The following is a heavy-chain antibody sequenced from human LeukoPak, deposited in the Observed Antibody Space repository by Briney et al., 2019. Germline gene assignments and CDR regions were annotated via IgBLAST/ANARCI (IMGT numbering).Heavy chain of an antibody. Sequence: SETLSLTCAVYGGSFSGYYWSWIRQPPGKGLEWIGEINRSGSTNYNPSLKSRVTISVDTSKNQFSLKLSSVTAADTAVYYCARDRGWGSGWYTDYWGQGTLVTVSS. CDR3: ARDRGWGSGWYTDY. D-gene: IGHD6-19*01. CDR2: INRSGST. V-gene: IGHV4-34*01. CDR1: GGSFSGYY. J-gene: IGHJ4*02.